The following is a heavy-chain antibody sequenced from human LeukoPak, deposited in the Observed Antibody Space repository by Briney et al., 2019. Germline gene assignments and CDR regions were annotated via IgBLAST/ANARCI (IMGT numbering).Heavy chain of an antibody. D-gene: IGHD4-17*01. CDR3: AKKAEAYGDSVTQH. CDR2: ISDSGGRT. J-gene: IGHJ1*01. V-gene: IGHV3-23*01. CDR1: GFTFRSYA. Sequence: PAGGSLRLSCAASGFTFRSYAMSWVRQAPGKGLEWVSAISDSGGRTFYADSVKGRFTISRGNSKNTLYLQMSSLRVEDTAVYYCAKKAEAYGDSVTQHWGQGTLVSVSS.